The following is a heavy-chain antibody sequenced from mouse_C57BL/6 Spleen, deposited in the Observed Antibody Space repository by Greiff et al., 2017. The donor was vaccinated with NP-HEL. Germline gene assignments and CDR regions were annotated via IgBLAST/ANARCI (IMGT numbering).Heavy chain of an antibody. V-gene: IGHV1-18*01. J-gene: IGHJ1*03. Sequence: EVQLQQSGPELVKPGASVKIPCKASGYTFTDYNMDWVKQSHGKSLEWIGDINPNNGGTIYNQKFKGKATLTVDKSSSTAYMELRSLTSEDTAVYYCARSDFPYWYFDVWGTGTTVTVSS. CDR2: INPNNGGT. CDR3: ARSDFPYWYFDV. CDR1: GYTFTDYN.